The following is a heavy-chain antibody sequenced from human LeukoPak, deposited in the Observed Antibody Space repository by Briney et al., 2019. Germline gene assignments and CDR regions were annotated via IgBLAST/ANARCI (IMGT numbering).Heavy chain of an antibody. D-gene: IGHD3-22*01. Sequence: ASVKVSCKASGYTFTGYYMHWVRQAPGQGLEWMGWINPNSDGTNYAQKFQGRVTMTRDTSISTAYMELSRLRSDDTAVYYCARERKGYYDSSGYYGLTFDYWGQGTLVTVSS. CDR1: GYTFTGYY. V-gene: IGHV1-2*02. J-gene: IGHJ4*02. CDR3: ARERKGYYDSSGYYGLTFDY. CDR2: INPNSDGT.